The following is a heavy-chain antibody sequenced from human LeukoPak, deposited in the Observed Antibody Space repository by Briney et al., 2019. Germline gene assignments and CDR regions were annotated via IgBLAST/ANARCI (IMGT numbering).Heavy chain of an antibody. CDR1: GGFISSYY. V-gene: IGHV4-59*01. D-gene: IGHD5-12*01. Sequence: SETLSLTCTVSGGFISSYYWSWIRQPPGEGREWIGYMYYSGSTNYNPSLKSRVTISVDTSKNQFSLKLSSVTAADTAVYYCARDGPGYSGYDVRSYYYYGMDVWGEGTTVTVSS. J-gene: IGHJ6*04. CDR3: ARDGPGYSGYDVRSYYYYGMDV. CDR2: MYYSGST.